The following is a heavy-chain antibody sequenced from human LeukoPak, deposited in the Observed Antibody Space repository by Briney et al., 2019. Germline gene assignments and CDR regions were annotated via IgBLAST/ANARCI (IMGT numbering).Heavy chain of an antibody. D-gene: IGHD4-23*01. Sequence: PGESLKISCKASGYSFTTYWIGWVRQMPGKGLELMGIVYPGDSDTRYSPSFQGQVTISADKSINTASLQWSSLKASDTAMYYCARLRGDYGGNPPAGYFDYWGQGTLVTVSS. CDR3: ARLRGDYGGNPPAGYFDY. CDR2: VYPGDSDT. CDR1: GYSFTTYW. J-gene: IGHJ4*02. V-gene: IGHV5-51*01.